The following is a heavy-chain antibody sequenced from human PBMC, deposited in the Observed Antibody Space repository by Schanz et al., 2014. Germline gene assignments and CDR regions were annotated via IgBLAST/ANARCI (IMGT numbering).Heavy chain of an antibody. CDR2: FDAHDGRA. J-gene: IGHJ4*02. V-gene: IGHV3-23*01. CDR1: GFSFGNYG. D-gene: IGHD3-10*01. CDR3: ARGGFGEVSYFDY. Sequence: EVQLLESGGGLVQPGGSLRLSCEASGFSFGNYGMSWVRQAPGKGLEWVSGFDAHDGRAYYADSVKGRFTISRDNSKNTLYLQMNSLRPEDTAVYYCARGGFGEVSYFDYWGQGTLVTVSS.